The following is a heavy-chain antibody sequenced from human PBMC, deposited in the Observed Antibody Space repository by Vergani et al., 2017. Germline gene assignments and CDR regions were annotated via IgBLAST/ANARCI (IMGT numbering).Heavy chain of an antibody. CDR1: GFTFGYYA. Sequence: EVQLVESGGDLVQPGRSLRLSCTASGFTFGYYAMDWVRQAPGQGLEWVGGIRSKAYGQATIYAASVKGRFTISRDDSKVLAYLQMNNLQTEDTAMYYGVRDQVIMLRGSDALDIWGQRTMVTVSS. D-gene: IGHD3-10*01. CDR3: VRDQVIMLRGSDALDI. J-gene: IGHJ3*02. CDR2: IRSKAYGQAT. V-gene: IGHV3-49*04.